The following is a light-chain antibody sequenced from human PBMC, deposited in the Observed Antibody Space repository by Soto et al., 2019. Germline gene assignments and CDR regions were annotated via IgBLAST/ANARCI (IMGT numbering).Light chain of an antibody. CDR3: QQLYSHPLT. V-gene: IGKV1-9*01. CDR2: SAS. J-gene: IGKJ4*01. CDR1: QGITSY. Sequence: IQLTQSPSSLSASVGDRVTITCRASQGITSYLAWYLQRPGKAPGLLIYSASTLQSGVPSRFSGSGYGTDFSLTISNLQPEDFATYYCQQLYSHPLTFGGGTKVEIK.